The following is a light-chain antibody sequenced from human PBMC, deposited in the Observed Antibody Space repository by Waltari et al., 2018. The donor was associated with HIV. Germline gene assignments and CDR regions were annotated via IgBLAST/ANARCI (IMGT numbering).Light chain of an antibody. CDR1: TGAVTSGHS. J-gene: IGLJ2*01. CDR2: DTS. Sequence: QAVVTQEPSLTVSPGGTVTLTCGSSTGAVTSGHSPSWFQRRPGQAPRTLIHDTSNKHSWTPARFSGSLLGGKAALTLSGAQPEDEAEYYCLLSYGGPRVFGGGTKLTVL. V-gene: IGLV7-46*01. CDR3: LLSYGGPRV.